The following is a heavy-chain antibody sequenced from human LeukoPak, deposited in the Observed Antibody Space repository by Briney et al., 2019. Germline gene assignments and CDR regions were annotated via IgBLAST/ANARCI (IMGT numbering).Heavy chain of an antibody. CDR3: ASGSSSWFPPREAYY. J-gene: IGHJ4*02. CDR2: ISAYNGNA. CDR1: GYTFTSYG. Sequence: ASVKVSCKASGYTFTSYGISWVRQAPGQGLEWMGWISAYNGNANYAQKLQGRVTMTTDTSTSTAYMELRSLRSDDTAVYYCASGSSSWFPPREAYYWGQGTLVTVSS. D-gene: IGHD6-13*01. V-gene: IGHV1-18*01.